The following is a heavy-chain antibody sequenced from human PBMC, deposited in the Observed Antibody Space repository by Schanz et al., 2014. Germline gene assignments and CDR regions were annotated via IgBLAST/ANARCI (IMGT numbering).Heavy chain of an antibody. CDR1: GYSFTDYA. J-gene: IGHJ4*02. CDR2: INPSSGTT. D-gene: IGHD2-2*01. Sequence: QVQLVQSGVEVKRPGASVRVSCKASGYSFTDYAIHWVRQAPGQGLEWMGKINPSSGTTRIAQNFQGRLTVTRDTSTSTVNMELSSLRSEDTAVYYCARGGFFDSTSFDSWGQGTLVIVSS. CDR3: ARGGFFDSTSFDS. V-gene: IGHV1-46*03.